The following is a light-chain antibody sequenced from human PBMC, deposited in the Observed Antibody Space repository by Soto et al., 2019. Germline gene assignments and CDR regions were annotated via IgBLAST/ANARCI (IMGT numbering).Light chain of an antibody. CDR1: QSITTW. V-gene: IGKV1-5*01. CDR2: DAS. J-gene: IGKJ4*01. Sequence: DIHMTQSPSTLSASVGDRVTITCRASQSITTWLAWYQQNPGKAPNLLIFDASILESGVPSRFSGSGSGTEFTLTISSLQPDDFGTYYCQRYDNYSLTFGGGTKVDIK. CDR3: QRYDNYSLT.